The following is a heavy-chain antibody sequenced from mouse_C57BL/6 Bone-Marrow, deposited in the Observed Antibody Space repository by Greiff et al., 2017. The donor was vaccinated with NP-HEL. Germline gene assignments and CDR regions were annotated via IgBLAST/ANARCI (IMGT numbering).Heavy chain of an antibody. Sequence: QVQLQQSGAELVKPGASVKMSCKASGYTFTSYWITWVKQRPGQGLEWIGDIYPGSGSTNYNEKFKSKATLTVDTSSSTAYMQLSSLTSEDSAVYYCARSNYDYDGSFDYWGQGTTLTVSS. CDR2: IYPGSGST. D-gene: IGHD2-4*01. CDR3: ARSNYDYDGSFDY. V-gene: IGHV1-55*01. J-gene: IGHJ2*01. CDR1: GYTFTSYW.